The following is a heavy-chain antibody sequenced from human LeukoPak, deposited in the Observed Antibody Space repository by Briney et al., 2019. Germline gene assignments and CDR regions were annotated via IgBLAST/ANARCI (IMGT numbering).Heavy chain of an antibody. Sequence: GRSLRLSCAASGFTFSSYGMHWVRQAPGKGLEWVAVISYDGSNKYYADSVKGRFTISRDNSKNTLYLQMNSLRAEDTAVYYCANPTGLEAWGQGTLVTVSS. CDR3: ANPTGLEA. V-gene: IGHV3-30*18. J-gene: IGHJ5*02. CDR1: GFTFSSYG. CDR2: ISYDGSNK. D-gene: IGHD1-14*01.